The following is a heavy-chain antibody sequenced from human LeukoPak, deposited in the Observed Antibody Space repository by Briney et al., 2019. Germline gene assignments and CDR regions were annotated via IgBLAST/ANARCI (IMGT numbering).Heavy chain of an antibody. CDR1: GFTFSSYA. V-gene: IGHV3-30-3*01. CDR3: ARDGRDSYYDFWSGYIDY. Sequence: GGSLRLSCAASGFTFSSYAMHWVRQAPGKGLEWVAVISYDGSNKYYADSVKGRFTISRDNSKSTLYLQMNSLRAEDTAVYYCARDGRDSYYDFWSGYIDYWGQGTLVTVSS. D-gene: IGHD3-3*01. CDR2: ISYDGSNK. J-gene: IGHJ4*02.